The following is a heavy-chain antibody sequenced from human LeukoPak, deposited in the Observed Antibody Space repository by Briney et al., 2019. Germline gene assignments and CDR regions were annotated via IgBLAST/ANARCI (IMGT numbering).Heavy chain of an antibody. J-gene: IGHJ4*02. CDR2: IYYSGST. CDR3: ARGDDYSSWYFEY. Sequence: PSETLSLTCTVSGGSISSGDYYWSWIRQPPGKGLEWIGYIYYSGSTYYNPSLKSRVTISVDTSKNQFSLKLSSVTAADTAVYYCARGDDYSSWYFEYWGRGTLVTVSS. D-gene: IGHD4-11*01. CDR1: GGSISSGDYY. V-gene: IGHV4-30-4*01.